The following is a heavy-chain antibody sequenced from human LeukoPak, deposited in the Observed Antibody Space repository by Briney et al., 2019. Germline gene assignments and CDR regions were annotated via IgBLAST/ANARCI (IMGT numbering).Heavy chain of an antibody. V-gene: IGHV6-1*01. CDR2: TYYRSKWYN. D-gene: IGHD4-11*01. CDR3: AREVTDAFDI. CDR1: GDSVSTNSAA. J-gene: IGHJ3*02. Sequence: SQTLSLTCAISGDSVSTNSAAWNWIRQSPPRGLEWLGRTYYRSKWYNDYVVSVKSRITINPDTSQNQFSLQLSSVTPEDTAVYYCAREVTDAFDIWGQGTMDTVSS.